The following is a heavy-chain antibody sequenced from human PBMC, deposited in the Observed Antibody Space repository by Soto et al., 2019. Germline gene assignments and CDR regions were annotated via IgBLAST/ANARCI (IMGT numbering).Heavy chain of an antibody. CDR1: GGSISSYY. Sequence: SETLSLTCTVSGGSISSYYWSWIRQPPGKGLEWIGYIYYSGSTNYNPSLKSRVTISVDTSKNQFSLKLSSVTAADTAVYYCARGGDYIWGSYRDYYYYYYMDVWGKGTTVTVSS. D-gene: IGHD3-16*02. V-gene: IGHV4-59*01. J-gene: IGHJ6*03. CDR2: IYYSGST. CDR3: ARGGDYIWGSYRDYYYYYYMDV.